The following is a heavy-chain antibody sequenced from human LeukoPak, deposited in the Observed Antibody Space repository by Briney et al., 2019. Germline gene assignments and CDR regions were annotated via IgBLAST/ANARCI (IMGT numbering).Heavy chain of an antibody. CDR2: IYPGDSDT. Sequence: GESLKISCKGSGYSFTSYWIGWVRQIPGKGLEWMGSIYPGDSDTRYSPSFQGQVTISADKSISTAYLQWSSLKASDTAMYYCARRIWYGSGSYLIDYWGQGTLVTVSS. CDR1: GYSFTSYW. CDR3: ARRIWYGSGSYLIDY. D-gene: IGHD3-10*01. J-gene: IGHJ4*02. V-gene: IGHV5-51*01.